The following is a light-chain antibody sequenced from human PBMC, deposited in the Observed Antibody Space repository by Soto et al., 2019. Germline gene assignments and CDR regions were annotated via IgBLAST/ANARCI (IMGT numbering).Light chain of an antibody. Sequence: QSALTQPPSASGSPGQSVTISCTGTSSDIGGYIFVSWYQHHPGKAPKLVIYEVNKRPSGVPDRFSGSKSGNTASLTVSGLQAEDEADYYCSSYAGSNNYVFGTGTKVTVL. CDR3: SSYAGSNNYV. J-gene: IGLJ1*01. V-gene: IGLV2-8*01. CDR2: EVN. CDR1: SSDIGGYIF.